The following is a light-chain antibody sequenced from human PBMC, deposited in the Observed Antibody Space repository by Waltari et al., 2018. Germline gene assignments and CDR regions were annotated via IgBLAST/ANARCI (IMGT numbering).Light chain of an antibody. Sequence: SSVVTQSPSMPVAPGQTGRITCARNNIGTKTVPWYQRKPGQAPVLVVYDSSARPSWIPERFSGSNSGNTATLTISRVEGGDEADYFCHVWDSSSDHPVVFGGGTKLTVL. CDR3: HVWDSSSDHPVV. CDR2: DSS. V-gene: IGLV3-21*02. CDR1: NIGTKT. J-gene: IGLJ2*01.